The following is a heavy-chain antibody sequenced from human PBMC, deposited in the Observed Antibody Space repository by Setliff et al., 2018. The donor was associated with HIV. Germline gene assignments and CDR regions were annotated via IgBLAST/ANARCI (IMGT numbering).Heavy chain of an antibody. CDR2: IYYSGST. CDR3: ARDSGASETIRDAFDT. J-gene: IGHJ3*02. V-gene: IGHV4-59*11. CDR1: GGSISSHY. Sequence: SETLSLTCTVSGGSISSHYWSWIRQPPGKGLEWIGSIYYSGSTNYNPSLKSRVTISVDTPKNQFSLKLSSVTAADTAVYYCARDSGASETIRDAFDTWGQGTMVTVSS. D-gene: IGHD7-27*01.